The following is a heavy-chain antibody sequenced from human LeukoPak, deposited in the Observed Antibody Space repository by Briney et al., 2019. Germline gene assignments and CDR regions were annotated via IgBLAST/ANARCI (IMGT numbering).Heavy chain of an antibody. Sequence: ASVKVSCKASGYMFTAYYIHWVRQAPGEGLEWMGWINPTSGGTNYAQKFQGRVTMTRDTSISTAYMELSRLRSDDTAVYYCARDRGYSGVWFDPWGQGTLVTVSS. CDR3: ARDRGYSGVWFDP. D-gene: IGHD5-18*01. CDR2: INPTSGGT. CDR1: GYMFTAYY. V-gene: IGHV1-2*02. J-gene: IGHJ5*02.